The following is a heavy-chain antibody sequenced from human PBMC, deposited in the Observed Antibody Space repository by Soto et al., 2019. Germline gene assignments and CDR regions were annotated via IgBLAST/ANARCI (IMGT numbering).Heavy chain of an antibody. J-gene: IGHJ4*02. D-gene: IGHD3-16*01. V-gene: IGHV4-31*03. CDR1: GVSISSSSYY. CDR3: ARDGNAYYRFDC. Sequence: QVQLQESGPGLVKPSQTLSLTCNVSGVSISSSSYYWSWIRQNAGKGLEWIGYISYSGNTHYNPSVTTRVTITRDTSENQFSLRLSSVTAADTAVYFCARDGNAYYRFDCWGQGSLVTVSS. CDR2: ISYSGNT.